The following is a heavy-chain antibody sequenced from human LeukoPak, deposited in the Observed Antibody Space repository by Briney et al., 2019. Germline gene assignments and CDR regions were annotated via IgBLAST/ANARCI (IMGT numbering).Heavy chain of an antibody. CDR2: MNPNSGIT. J-gene: IGHJ3*02. CDR1: GYTFTSYD. Sequence: ASVTVSCKASGYTFTSYDINWVRQATGQGLEWMGWMNPNSGITGYAQKFQGRVTMTTDTSTSTAYMELRSLRSDDTAVYYCARDLGPDAFGIWGQGTMVTVSS. V-gene: IGHV1-8*01. CDR3: ARDLGPDAFGI.